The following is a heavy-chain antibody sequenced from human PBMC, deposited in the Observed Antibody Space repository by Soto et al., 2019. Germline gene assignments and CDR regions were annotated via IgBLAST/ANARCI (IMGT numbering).Heavy chain of an antibody. V-gene: IGHV1-46*01. D-gene: IGHD2-15*01. CDR3: VRGYCTTSPYVGDFQF. CDR2: IHPSGDT. J-gene: IGHJ1*01. Sequence: ASVKVSCKASGYKFTTYFIHWVRQAPGQGLEWMGMIHPSGDTGYAQKFRGRVTMTIDTSTTTAYMELRNLTSEDTAVYFSVRGYCTTSPYVGDFQFWGQGTMVTVSS. CDR1: GYKFTTYF.